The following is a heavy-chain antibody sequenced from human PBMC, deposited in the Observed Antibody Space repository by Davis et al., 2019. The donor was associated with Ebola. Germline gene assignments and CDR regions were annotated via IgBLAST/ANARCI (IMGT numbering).Heavy chain of an antibody. D-gene: IGHD3-3*01. CDR1: GYTFTSYG. CDR3: ARVITIVVLGWFDP. J-gene: IGHJ5*02. CDR2: ISAYNGNT. V-gene: IGHV1-18*01. Sequence: ASVKVSCKASGYTFTSYGISWVRQAPGQGPEWMGWISAYNGNTNYAQKLQGRVTITTDTSTSTAYMELRSLRSDDTAVYYCARVITIVVLGWFDPWGQGTLVTVSS.